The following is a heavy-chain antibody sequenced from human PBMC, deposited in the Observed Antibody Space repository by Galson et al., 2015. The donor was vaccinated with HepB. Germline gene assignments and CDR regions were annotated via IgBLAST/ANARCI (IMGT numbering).Heavy chain of an antibody. CDR1: GYTFTRYA. D-gene: IGHD2-2*01. CDR3: ASPGPFLYCSSTSCYPLNY. CDR2: INAGNGNT. V-gene: IGHV1-3*01. J-gene: IGHJ4*02. Sequence: SVKVSCKASGYTFTRYAMHWVRQAPGQRLEWMGWINAGNGNTKYSQKFQGRVTITRDTSASTAYMELSSLRSEDTAVYYCASPGPFLYCSSTSCYPLNYWGQGTLVTVSS.